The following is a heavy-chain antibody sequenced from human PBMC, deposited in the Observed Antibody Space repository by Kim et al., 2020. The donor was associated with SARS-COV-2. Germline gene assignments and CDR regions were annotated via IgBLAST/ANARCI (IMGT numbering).Heavy chain of an antibody. CDR1: GGSISSGGYY. V-gene: IGHV4-31*03. J-gene: IGHJ4*02. CDR2: IYYSGST. D-gene: IGHD3-3*01. Sequence: SETLSLTCTVSGGSISSGGYYWSWIRQRPGKGLEWIGYIYYSGSTYYNPSLKSRVTISVDTSKNQFSLKLSFVTAADTAVYYCARAPRRIITIFGVVTHFDYWGQGTLVTVSS. CDR3: ARAPRRIITIFGVVTHFDY.